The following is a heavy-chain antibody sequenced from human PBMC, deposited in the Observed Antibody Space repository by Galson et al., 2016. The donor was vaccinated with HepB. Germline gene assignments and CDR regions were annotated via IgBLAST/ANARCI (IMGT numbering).Heavy chain of an antibody. CDR1: GFTFSNYS. Sequence: SLRLSCAASGFTFSNYSMNWVRQAPGKGLEWVSYISSSNTIYYADSVKGRFTVSRDNAKNSLSLQMNRLRDEDTAVYYCARSGYTNLDYWGQGTLVTVSS. D-gene: IGHD3-9*01. CDR3: ARSGYTNLDY. CDR2: ISSSNTI. V-gene: IGHV3-48*02. J-gene: IGHJ4*02.